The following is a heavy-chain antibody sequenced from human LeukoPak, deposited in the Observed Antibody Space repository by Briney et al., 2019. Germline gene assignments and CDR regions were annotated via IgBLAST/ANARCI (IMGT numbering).Heavy chain of an antibody. CDR1: GFTFSSYA. D-gene: IGHD1-1*01. J-gene: IGHJ6*03. V-gene: IGHV3-23*01. CDR3: AKDFLDNRERPYYMDV. Sequence: GGSLRLSCAASGFTFSSYAMSWVRQAPGKGLEWVSAISGSGGSTYYADSVQGRFTISRDNSKTTLYLQMNSLRAEDTAVYYCAKDFLDNRERPYYMDVWGKGTTVTVSS. CDR2: ISGSGGST.